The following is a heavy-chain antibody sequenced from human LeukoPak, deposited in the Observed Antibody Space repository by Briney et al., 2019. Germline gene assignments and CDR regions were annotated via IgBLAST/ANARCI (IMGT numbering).Heavy chain of an antibody. Sequence: PSGTLSLTCAVSGGSITSDNWWTWVRQPPGKGLEWTGAIYHSGSTDYNPSLKSRVTISVDKSKNQFSLKLSSVTAADTAVYFCARDRDGMGVWGQGTTVTVSS. CDR2: IYHSGST. CDR1: GGSITSDNW. V-gene: IGHV4-4*02. CDR3: ARDRDGMGV. J-gene: IGHJ6*02.